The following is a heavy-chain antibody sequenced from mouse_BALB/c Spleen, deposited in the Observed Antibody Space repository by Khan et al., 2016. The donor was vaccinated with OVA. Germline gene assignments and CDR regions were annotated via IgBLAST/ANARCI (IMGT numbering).Heavy chain of an antibody. J-gene: IGHJ4*01. D-gene: IGHD2-4*01. V-gene: IGHV1S136*01. CDR2: INPYNDGT. CDR1: GYTFTSYV. CDR3: ARTKYYDYGYYMMDY. Sequence: VQLQQSGPELVKPGASVKMSCKASGYTFTSYVMHWVKQKPGQGLEWIGYINPYNDGTKYNEKFKGKATLTSDKSSSTAYMELSSLTSDDSAVYYCARTKYYDYGYYMMDYWGQGTSVTVSS.